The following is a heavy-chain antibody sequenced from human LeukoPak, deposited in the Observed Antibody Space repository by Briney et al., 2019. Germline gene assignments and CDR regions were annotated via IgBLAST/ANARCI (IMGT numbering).Heavy chain of an antibody. V-gene: IGHV1-69*13. CDR3: ARPSFGNYGMDV. CDR1: GGTFSSYA. J-gene: IGHJ6*02. Sequence: SVEVSCKASGGTFSSYAISWVRQAPGQGLELMGRIIPIFGIANYAQKFQGRVTITADESTSTAYMELSSLRSEDTAVYYCARPSFGNYGMDVWGQGTTVTVSS. CDR2: IIPIFGIA. D-gene: IGHD3-10*01.